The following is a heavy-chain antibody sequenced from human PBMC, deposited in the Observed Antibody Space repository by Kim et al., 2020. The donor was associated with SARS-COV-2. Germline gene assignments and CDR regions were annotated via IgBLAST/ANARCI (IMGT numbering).Heavy chain of an antibody. CDR2: ISYDGSNK. V-gene: IGHV3-30*18. D-gene: IGHD2-15*01. Sequence: GGSLRLSCAASGFTFSSYGMHWVRQAPGKGLEWVAVISYDGSNKYYADSVKGRFTISRDNSKNTLYLQINSLRAEDTAVYYCAKVFSSYCSGGSCYSGYFDYWGQGPLVTVSS. CDR1: GFTFSSYG. CDR3: AKVFSSYCSGGSCYSGYFDY. J-gene: IGHJ4*02.